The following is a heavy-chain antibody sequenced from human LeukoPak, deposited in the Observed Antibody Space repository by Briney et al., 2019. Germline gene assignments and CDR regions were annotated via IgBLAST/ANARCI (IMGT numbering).Heavy chain of an antibody. J-gene: IGHJ5*02. CDR3: ARDGDDFWSGSPRGWFDP. D-gene: IGHD3-3*01. Sequence: SETLPLTCTVSGGSISSYYWSWIRQPPGKGLEWIGYIYYSGSTNYNPSLKSRVTISVDTSKNQFSLKLSSVTAADTAVYYCARDGDDFWSGSPRGWFDPWGQGTLVTVSS. CDR1: GGSISSYY. V-gene: IGHV4-59*01. CDR2: IYYSGST.